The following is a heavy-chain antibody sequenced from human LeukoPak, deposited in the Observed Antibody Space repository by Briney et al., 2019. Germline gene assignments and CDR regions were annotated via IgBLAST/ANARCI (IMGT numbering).Heavy chain of an antibody. D-gene: IGHD2-2*01. CDR2: ISSTGSST. J-gene: IGHJ6*02. CDR1: GFTFTTYA. CDR3: AKGHRYCSSTSCYYGMDV. V-gene: IGHV3-23*01. Sequence: GGSLRLSCAAFGFTFTTYAMNWVRQAPGKGLEWVSAISSTGSSTYYADSVKGRFTISRDNSRNTLYLQMNSLRAEDTAVYYCAKGHRYCSSTSCYYGMDVWGQGTTVTVSS.